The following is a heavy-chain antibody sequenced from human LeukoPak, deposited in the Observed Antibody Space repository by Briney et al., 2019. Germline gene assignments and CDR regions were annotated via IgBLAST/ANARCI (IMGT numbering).Heavy chain of an antibody. Sequence: GGSLRLSCAASGFTFSTYWMTWVRQTPGKGLESVANIKQDGNEKYYVDSVKGRFAISRDNAKSSLFLQLAGLRAEDTAVYYCARGRDSGRYFDYWGQGTLVTVSS. V-gene: IGHV3-7*01. CDR1: GFTFSTYW. D-gene: IGHD1-26*01. CDR2: IKQDGNEK. J-gene: IGHJ4*02. CDR3: ARGRDSGRYFDY.